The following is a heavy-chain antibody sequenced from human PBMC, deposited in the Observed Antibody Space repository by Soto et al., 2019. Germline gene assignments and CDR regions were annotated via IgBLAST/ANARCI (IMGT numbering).Heavy chain of an antibody. CDR2: ISSSGSTI. Sequence: GGSLRLSCAASGFTFSDYYMSWIRQAPGKGLEWVSYISSSGSTIYYADSVKGRFTISRDNAKNSLYLQMNSLRAEDTAVYYCARENYSPYNWFDPWGQGTLVTVSS. J-gene: IGHJ5*02. D-gene: IGHD1-7*01. V-gene: IGHV3-11*01. CDR1: GFTFSDYY. CDR3: ARENYSPYNWFDP.